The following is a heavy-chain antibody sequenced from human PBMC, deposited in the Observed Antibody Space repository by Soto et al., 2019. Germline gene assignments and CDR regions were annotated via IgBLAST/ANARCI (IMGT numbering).Heavy chain of an antibody. CDR2: IYYSGST. D-gene: IGHD2-15*01. J-gene: IGHJ5*02. CDR3: ARVIRYCSGGSCYSNWFDP. CDR1: GGSISSYY. Sequence: SETLSLTCTVSGGSISSYYWSWIRQPPGKGLEWIGYIYYSGSTNYNPSLKSRVTISVDTSKNQFSLKLSSVTAADTAVYYCARVIRYCSGGSCYSNWFDPWGQGTLVTVSS. V-gene: IGHV4-59*12.